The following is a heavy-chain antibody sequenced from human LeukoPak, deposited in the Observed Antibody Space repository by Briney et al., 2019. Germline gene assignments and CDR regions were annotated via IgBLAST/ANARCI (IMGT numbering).Heavy chain of an antibody. CDR2: IYAGGTT. V-gene: IGHV3-53*01. J-gene: IGHJ4*02. CDR1: GLTVSNNY. Sequence: GGSLRLSCAVSGLTVSNNYMNWVRQAPGEGLEWVSIIYAGGTTYYADSVKGRFTISRDNSKNTLYLQMNSLRAEDTAEYYCAEGYYFDYWGQGALVTVSS. CDR3: AEGYYFDY.